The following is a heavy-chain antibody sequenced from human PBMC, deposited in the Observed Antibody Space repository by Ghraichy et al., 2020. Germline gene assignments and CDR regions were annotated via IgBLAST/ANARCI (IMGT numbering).Heavy chain of an antibody. D-gene: IGHD3-22*01. CDR2: ISSDEKSK. V-gene: IGHV3-30*04. CDR1: GFNFRDHA. Sequence: GGSLRLSCAGSGFNFRDHAVDWVRQAPGKGLEWVATISSDEKSKFYADSVKGRFTISRDNSKTTASLQMNSLRAEDTAVFYCARGARLNYYDNSGFDYWGQGTLVTVSS. CDR3: ARGARLNYYDNSGFDY. J-gene: IGHJ4*02.